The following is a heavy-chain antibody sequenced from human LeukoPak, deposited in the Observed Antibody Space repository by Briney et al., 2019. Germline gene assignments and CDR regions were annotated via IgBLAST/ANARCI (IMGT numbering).Heavy chain of an antibody. CDR2: ISGSGGST. J-gene: IGHJ4*02. CDR3: ATSSDDILTGQRFDY. CDR1: GFTFSSYA. V-gene: IGHV3-23*01. D-gene: IGHD3-9*01. Sequence: GGALRLSCAASGFTFSSYAMSWVRQAPGKGLEWVSAISGSGGSTYYADSVKGRFTISRDNSKNTLYLQMNSLRAEDTAVYYCATSSDDILTGQRFDYWGQGTLVTVSS.